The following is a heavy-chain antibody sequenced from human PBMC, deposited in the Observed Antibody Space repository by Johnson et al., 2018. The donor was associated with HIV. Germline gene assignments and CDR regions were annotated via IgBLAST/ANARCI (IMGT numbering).Heavy chain of an antibody. D-gene: IGHD6-13*01. CDR2: IHYDGSNK. V-gene: IGHV3-33*03. Sequence: QVLLVESGGGVVQPGRSLRLSCAAPGLTFSSYGMHWVRQAPGKGLEWVAFIHYDGSNKSYADSLKGRFTISRDNAKNSLYLQMNSLGAEDTALYYCASFAAAGDAFDIRGQGTMVTVSS. CDR1: GLTFSSYG. CDR3: ASFAAAGDAFDI. J-gene: IGHJ3*02.